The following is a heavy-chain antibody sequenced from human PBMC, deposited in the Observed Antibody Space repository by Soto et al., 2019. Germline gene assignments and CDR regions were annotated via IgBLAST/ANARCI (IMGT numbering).Heavy chain of an antibody. Sequence: EVQLLNSGGGLVQPGGSLRLSCAASGFTFSNYDMNWVRQAPGKGLEWVSAISGRGSSTYYADSVKGRFTISRDDSKNTAYLQMNSLRAEDTAVYYCAKGSIVAGAIRYDLDYWGQGTLVTASS. CDR3: AKGSIVAGAIRYDLDY. CDR1: GFTFSNYD. CDR2: ISGRGSST. D-gene: IGHD2-2*01. V-gene: IGHV3-23*01. J-gene: IGHJ4*02.